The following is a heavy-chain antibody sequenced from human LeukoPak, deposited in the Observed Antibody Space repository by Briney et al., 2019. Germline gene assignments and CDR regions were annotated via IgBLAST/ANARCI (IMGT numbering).Heavy chain of an antibody. CDR2: IGRYGVTT. Sequence: PGGSLRLSCAASGFTFSNAWMSWVRQAPGKGLEWVAYIGRYGVTTYYADSVKGRFTISGDNAKNSLNLQMNSLRAEDTAVYYCATLSDRNFYYSYGLDVWGQGTTVTVS. CDR3: ATLSDRNFYYSYGLDV. CDR1: GFTFSNAW. V-gene: IGHV3-11*04. J-gene: IGHJ6*02. D-gene: IGHD1-14*01.